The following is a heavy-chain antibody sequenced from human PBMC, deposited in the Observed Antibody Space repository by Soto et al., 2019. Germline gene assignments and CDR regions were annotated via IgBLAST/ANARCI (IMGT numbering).Heavy chain of an antibody. CDR1: GYTFTSYD. CDR2: MNPNSGNT. Sequence: QVQLVQSGAEVKKPGASVKVSCKASGYTFTSYDINWVRQATGQGLEWMGWMNPNSGNTGYAQKFQGRVTMTRNTSISTAYMERTSMRSEDTAVNFCAGEHSVCYPHRGQGTLVTVSS. J-gene: IGHJ4*02. CDR3: AGEHSVCYPH. V-gene: IGHV1-8*01. D-gene: IGHD1-26*01.